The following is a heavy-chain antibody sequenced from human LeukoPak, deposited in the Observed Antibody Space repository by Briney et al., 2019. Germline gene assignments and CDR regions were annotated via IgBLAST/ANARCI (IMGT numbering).Heavy chain of an antibody. J-gene: IGHJ5*02. CDR3: AKDTESYGSGWFDP. V-gene: IGHV3-23*01. CDR2: ISGSGGST. Sequence: PGGSLRLSCATSGFTFSSYAMSWVRQAPGKGLEWVSAISGSGGSTYYADSVKGRFTISRDNSKNTLYLQMNSLRAEDTAVYYCAKDTESYGSGWFDPWGQGTLVTVSS. D-gene: IGHD5-18*01. CDR1: GFTFSSYA.